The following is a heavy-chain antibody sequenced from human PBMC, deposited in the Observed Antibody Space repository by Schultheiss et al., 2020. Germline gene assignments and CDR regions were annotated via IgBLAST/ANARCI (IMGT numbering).Heavy chain of an antibody. D-gene: IGHD3-16*02. J-gene: IGHJ4*02. CDR3: ARGGTYYDYVWGSYRLYYFDY. Sequence: SETLSLTCTVSGGSISSYYWSWIRQPPGKGLEWIGNIYYSGSTYYNPSLKSRVTISVDTSKNQFSLKLSSVTAADTAVYYCARGGTYYDYVWGSYRLYYFDYWGQGTLVTVSS. CDR1: GGSISSYY. CDR2: IYYSGST. V-gene: IGHV4-59*12.